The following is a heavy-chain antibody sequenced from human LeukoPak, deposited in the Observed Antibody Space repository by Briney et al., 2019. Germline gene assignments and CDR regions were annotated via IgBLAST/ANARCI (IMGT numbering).Heavy chain of an antibody. J-gene: IGHJ4*02. Sequence: SVKVSCKASGGTFSSYAISWVRQAPGQGLEWMGGIIPIFGTADYAQKFQGRVTITADESTSTAYMELSSLRSEDTAVYYCARASPQGSYFDYWGQGTLVTVSS. D-gene: IGHD3-10*01. CDR1: GGTFSSYA. CDR2: IIPIFGTA. V-gene: IGHV1-69*13. CDR3: ARASPQGSYFDY.